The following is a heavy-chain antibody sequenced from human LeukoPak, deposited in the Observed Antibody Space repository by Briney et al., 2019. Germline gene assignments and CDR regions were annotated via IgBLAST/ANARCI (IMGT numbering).Heavy chain of an antibody. J-gene: IGHJ5*02. CDR2: ISLDGSTE. Sequence: GGSLRLSCVASGFSLSNFQMYWVRQAPGKGLEWVSIISLDGSTEFYADSVKGRFTISRDTASNTMHLEMDNLRIEDTAVYYCMRDYMGWFDPWGQGSLVTVLS. CDR1: GFSLSNFQ. CDR3: MRDYMGWFDP. D-gene: IGHD3-10*01. V-gene: IGHV3-30-3*01.